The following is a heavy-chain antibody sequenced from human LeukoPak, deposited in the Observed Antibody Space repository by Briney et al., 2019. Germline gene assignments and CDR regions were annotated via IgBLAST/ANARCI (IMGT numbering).Heavy chain of an antibody. J-gene: IGHJ4*02. CDR2: ISSSGSTI. D-gene: IGHD3-10*01. V-gene: IGHV3-48*03. CDR3: AREGYASGSYFTY. CDR1: GFTFSSYE. Sequence: GGSLRLSCAASGFTFSSYEMNWVRQAPGKGLEWVSYISSSGSTIYYADSVKGRFTISRDNAKNSLYLQMNSLRAEDTAVCYCAREGYASGSYFTYWGQGTLVTVSS.